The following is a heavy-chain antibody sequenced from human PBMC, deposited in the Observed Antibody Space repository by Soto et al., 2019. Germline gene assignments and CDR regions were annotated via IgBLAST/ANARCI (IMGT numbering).Heavy chain of an antibody. CDR2: IYYSGST. V-gene: IGHV4-59*01. CDR1: GGSFSSYY. J-gene: IGHJ3*02. CDR3: ARGVDESHDAFDI. Sequence: SETLSLTCAVYGGSFSSYYWSWIRQPPGKGLEWIGYIYYSGSTNYNPSLKSRVTISVDTSKNQFSLKLSSVTAADTAVYYCARGVDESHDAFDIWGQGTMVTVSS.